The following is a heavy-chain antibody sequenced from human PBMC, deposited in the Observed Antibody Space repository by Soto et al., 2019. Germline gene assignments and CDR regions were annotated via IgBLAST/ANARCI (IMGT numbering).Heavy chain of an antibody. D-gene: IGHD6-19*01. V-gene: IGHV3-21*01. CDR1: GFTFSSYS. J-gene: IGHJ4*02. CDR3: ATAFIAVAGPKFFDY. Sequence: GGSLRLSCAASGFTFSSYSMNWVRQAPGKGLEWVSSISSSSSYIYYADSVKGRFTISRDNAKNSLYLQMNSLRAEDTAVYYCATAFIAVAGPKFFDYWGQGTLVTVSS. CDR2: ISSSSSYI.